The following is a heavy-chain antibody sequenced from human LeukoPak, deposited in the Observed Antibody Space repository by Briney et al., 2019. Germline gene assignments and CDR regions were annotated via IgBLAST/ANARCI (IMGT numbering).Heavy chain of an antibody. V-gene: IGHV3-15*01. Sequence: GGSLRLSCAASGFTFSNVWMTWVRQAPGQGLEWVGRIKSTSDGGTADYAAPVKGRFTISRDDSKKTLYLQMNSLRTKDTAVYYCTTAPDSFDIWGQGTMVTVSS. CDR1: GFTFSNVW. J-gene: IGHJ3*02. CDR2: IKSTSDGGTA. CDR3: TTAPDSFDI.